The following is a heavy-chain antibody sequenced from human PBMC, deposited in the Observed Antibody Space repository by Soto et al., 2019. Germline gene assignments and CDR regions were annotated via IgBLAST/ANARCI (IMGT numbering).Heavy chain of an antibody. J-gene: IGHJ5*02. Sequence: QLQLQESGPGLVKPSETLSLTCSVSGGSISSSSWYWGWIRQPPGKGLEWVGSISYSGSTYYNPSLKSRVTISADTSKNQFSLKMSSVTAADTAVYYRARGGGIGVAGTWGQGILVTVSS. V-gene: IGHV4-39*01. CDR3: ARGGGIGVAGT. CDR1: GGSISSSSWY. CDR2: ISYSGST. D-gene: IGHD6-19*01.